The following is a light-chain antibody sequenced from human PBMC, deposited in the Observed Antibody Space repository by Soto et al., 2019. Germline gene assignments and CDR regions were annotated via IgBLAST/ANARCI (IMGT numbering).Light chain of an antibody. Sequence: EIVLTQSPGTLSLSPGERATLSCRTSQSVSNNYLAWYQQKPGQAPRLLIYGASSRATGIPDRFSASGTGTDFTLTISDVQPEDFAVYYCHQRQSWPRTFGQGTKVDIK. V-gene: IGKV3-20*01. CDR2: GAS. CDR1: QSVSNNY. CDR3: HQRQSWPRT. J-gene: IGKJ1*01.